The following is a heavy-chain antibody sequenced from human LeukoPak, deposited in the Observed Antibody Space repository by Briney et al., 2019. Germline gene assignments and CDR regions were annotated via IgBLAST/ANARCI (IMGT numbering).Heavy chain of an antibody. Sequence: SETLSLTCAVYGGSFTIYSWTWIRQSPGKGLEWIGEINHSGNTNYNPSLKSRVTISVDTSKNQFSLQVTSVTAADTAVYYCARRVRSADHQCDFWGQGTLVTVSS. CDR2: INHSGNT. V-gene: IGHV4-34*01. D-gene: IGHD1-14*01. CDR1: GGSFTIYS. CDR3: ARRVRSADHQCDF. J-gene: IGHJ4*02.